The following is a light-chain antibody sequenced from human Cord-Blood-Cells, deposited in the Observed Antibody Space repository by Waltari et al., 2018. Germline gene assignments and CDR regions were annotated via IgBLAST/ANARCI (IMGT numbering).Light chain of an antibody. CDR2: GVS. V-gene: IGKV3-20*01. CDR3: QQYGSSPYS. Sequence: EIVLTQSPGILSLSPGERATLSCRASQSVSSSYLAWYQQKPGQAPRLLIYGVSSRATGIPDRFSGSGSGTDFTLTISRLEPEDFAVYYCQQYGSSPYSFGQGTKLEIK. CDR1: QSVSSSY. J-gene: IGKJ2*03.